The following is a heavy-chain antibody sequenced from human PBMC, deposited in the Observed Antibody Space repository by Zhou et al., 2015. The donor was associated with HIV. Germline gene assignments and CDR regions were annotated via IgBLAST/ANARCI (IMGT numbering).Heavy chain of an antibody. V-gene: IGHV1-69*06. CDR2: IIPIFGTA. D-gene: IGHD4-17*01. J-gene: IGHJ6*02. CDR1: GGTLGNYG. CDR3: ARDLVRGIRDYGLTDYYYGMDV. Sequence: QVQLVQSGAEVKKPGSSVKVSCRASGGTLGNYGISWVRQAPGQGLEWMGGIIPIFGTANYAQKFQGRVTITADKSTSTAYMELSSLRSEDTAVYYCARDLVRGIRDYGLTDYYYGMDVWGQGTTVTVSS.